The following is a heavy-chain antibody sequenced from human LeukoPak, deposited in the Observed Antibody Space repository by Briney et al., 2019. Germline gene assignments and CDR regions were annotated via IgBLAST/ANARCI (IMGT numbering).Heavy chain of an antibody. CDR1: GGSFSGYY. Sequence: SETLSLTCAVYGGSFSGYYWSWIRQPPGKGLEWIGEINHSGSTNYNPSLKSRVTISVDTSKNQFSLKLSSVTAADTAVYYCARGVAVAGTGTYYFDYWGQGTLVTVSS. CDR3: ARGVAVAGTGTYYFDY. V-gene: IGHV4-34*01. CDR2: INHSGST. D-gene: IGHD6-19*01. J-gene: IGHJ4*02.